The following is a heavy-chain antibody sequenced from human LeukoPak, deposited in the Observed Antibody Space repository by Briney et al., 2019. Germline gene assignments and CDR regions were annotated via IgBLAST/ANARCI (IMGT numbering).Heavy chain of an antibody. V-gene: IGHV3-74*01. CDR3: ARDFYTGHY. D-gene: IGHD3-16*01. J-gene: IGHJ4*02. CDR1: GFTFTTYW. Sequence: GGSLRLSCAASGFTFTTYWMHWVRQAPGKGLVWVSGINRDGSTPNYADSVKGRFTISRDNANNTLYLQMNSLRAEDTAVYYCARDFYTGHYWGQGTLVTVSS. CDR2: INRDGSTP.